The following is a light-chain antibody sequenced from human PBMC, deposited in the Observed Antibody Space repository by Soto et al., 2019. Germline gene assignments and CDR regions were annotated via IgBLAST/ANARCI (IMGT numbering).Light chain of an antibody. CDR2: RAS. CDR1: QSVSSNY. J-gene: IGKJ1*01. V-gene: IGKV3-20*01. Sequence: EIVLTQSPGPLSLSPGERATLSCRSSQSVSSNYLAWYQQKPGQAPKVIIYRASIRATGIPDRFTGSGSGTDFTLTISRLEPEDFAVYYCQQYGSSPKTLGQGTKVDIK. CDR3: QQYGSSPKT.